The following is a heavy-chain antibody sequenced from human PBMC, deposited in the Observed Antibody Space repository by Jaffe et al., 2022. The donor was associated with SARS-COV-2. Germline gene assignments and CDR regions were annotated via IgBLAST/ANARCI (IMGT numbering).Heavy chain of an antibody. CDR3: AKDMEFRGTYYYGSGREVDYYYGMDV. CDR2: ISWNSGSI. D-gene: IGHD3-10*01. Sequence: EVQLVESGGGLVQPGRSLRLSCAASGFTFDDYAMHWVRQAPGKGLEWVSGISWNSGSIGYADSVKGRFTISRDNAKNSLYLQMNSLRAEDTALYYCAKDMEFRGTYYYGSGREVDYYYGMDVWGQGTTVTVSS. CDR1: GFTFDDYA. J-gene: IGHJ6*02. V-gene: IGHV3-9*01.